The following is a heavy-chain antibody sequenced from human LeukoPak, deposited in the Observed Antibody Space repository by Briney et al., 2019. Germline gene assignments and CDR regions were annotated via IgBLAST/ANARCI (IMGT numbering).Heavy chain of an antibody. D-gene: IGHD3-3*01. V-gene: IGHV4-59*01. CDR2: IYYSGST. CDR1: GGSISSYY. J-gene: IGHJ4*02. CDR3: ARVAGDYDFWSGATHFDY. Sequence: SETLSLTCTVSGGSISSYYWSWIRQPPGKGLEWIGYIYYSGSTNYNPSLKSRVTISVDTSKNQFSLKLSSVTAADTAVYYCARVAGDYDFWSGATHFDYWGQGTLVTVSS.